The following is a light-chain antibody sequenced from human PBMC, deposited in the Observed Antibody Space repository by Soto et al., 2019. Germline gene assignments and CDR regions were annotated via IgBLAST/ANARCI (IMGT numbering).Light chain of an antibody. CDR2: STN. CDR3: ALYMGSGILV. V-gene: IGLV8-61*01. Sequence: QTVVTHEPSFSVSPVGTVTLTCGLSSGSVSTSYYASWYQQTPGQAPRTLIYSTNTRSSGVPERFSGSILGNKAALTITGAQADDESDYYCALYMGSGILVVGGGTKLTVL. CDR1: SGSVSTSYY. J-gene: IGLJ3*02.